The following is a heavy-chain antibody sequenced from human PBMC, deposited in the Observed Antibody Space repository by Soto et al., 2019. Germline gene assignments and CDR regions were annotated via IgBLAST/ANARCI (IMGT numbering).Heavy chain of an antibody. Sequence: GPLILSCAASVFTCSDYYMSWIRQAPWKWIDWVSYISSSGSTIYYADSVKGLFTISRDNAKNSLYLQMNSVRAEDTAVYYCARDKGYCSGGSCLNWFDPWEQGTMVPVSS. CDR1: VFTCSDYY. D-gene: IGHD2-15*01. V-gene: IGHV3-11*01. CDR2: ISSSGSTI. J-gene: IGHJ5*02. CDR3: ARDKGYCSGGSCLNWFDP.